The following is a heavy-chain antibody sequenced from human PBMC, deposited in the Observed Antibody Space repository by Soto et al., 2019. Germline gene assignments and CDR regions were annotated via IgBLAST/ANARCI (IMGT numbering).Heavy chain of an antibody. CDR2: IIPIFGTA. V-gene: IGHV1-69*13. CDR3: AIEVGRSSQFDL. CDR1: GGTFSSYA. D-gene: IGHD6-13*01. J-gene: IGHJ5*02. Sequence: ASVKVSCKASGGTFSSYAISWVRQAPGQGLEWMGGIIPIFGTANYAQKFQGRVTITADESTSTAYMQLRSLRSEDTAVYYCAIEVGRSSQFDLWGQGTMVTVSS.